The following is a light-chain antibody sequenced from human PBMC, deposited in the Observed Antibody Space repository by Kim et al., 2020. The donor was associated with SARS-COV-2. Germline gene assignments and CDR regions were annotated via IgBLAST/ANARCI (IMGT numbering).Light chain of an antibody. V-gene: IGKV1-5*03. CDR3: QHYNGYPLT. CDR2: TAS. J-gene: IGKJ4*01. CDR1: QTINSW. Sequence: DIQMTQSPSTLSASVGDRVTMTCRDSQTINSWLAWYQQKPGKAPKLLIYTASTLQNGVPSRFSGSKSGTEFTLTISSLQPDDFATHYCQHYNGYPLTVGGGTKV.